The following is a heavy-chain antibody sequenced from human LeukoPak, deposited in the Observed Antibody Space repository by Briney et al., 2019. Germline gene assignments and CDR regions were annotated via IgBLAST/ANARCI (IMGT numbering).Heavy chain of an antibody. CDR3: ARGAIAYCGGDCYSDAFDI. Sequence: ASVKVSCKASGYTFTSYGISWVRQAPGQGLEWMGWISAYNGNTNYAQKLQGRVTMTTDTSTSTAYMELRSLRSDDTAVYYCARGAIAYCGGDCYSDAFDIWGQGTMVTVSS. CDR1: GYTFTSYG. V-gene: IGHV1-18*01. J-gene: IGHJ3*02. CDR2: ISAYNGNT. D-gene: IGHD2-21*02.